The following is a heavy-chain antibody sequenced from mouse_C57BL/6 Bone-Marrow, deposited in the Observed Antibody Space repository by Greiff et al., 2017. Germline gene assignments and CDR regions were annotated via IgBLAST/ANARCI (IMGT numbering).Heavy chain of an antibody. J-gene: IGHJ2*01. V-gene: IGHV14-4*01. CDR3: TKWGDYGFDY. D-gene: IGHD2-4*01. CDR1: GFNIKDDY. CDR2: IDPETGAP. Sequence: VQLQQSGAELVRPGASVKLSCTASGFNIKDDYMHWVQQRPEQGLEWIGWIDPETGAPEYASKFQGKDTRTADTSSNTAYRQLRSLTSEETAVYYCTKWGDYGFDYWGQGTTRTVSS.